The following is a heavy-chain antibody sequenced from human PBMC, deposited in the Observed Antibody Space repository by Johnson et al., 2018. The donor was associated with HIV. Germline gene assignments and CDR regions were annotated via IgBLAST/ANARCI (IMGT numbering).Heavy chain of an antibody. J-gene: IGHJ3*02. Sequence: QVHLVESGGGLIQPGGSLRLSCAASGFTVSSNYMSWVRQAPGQGLEWVAVIWYDGSKKYYVESVQGRFTISRDNSKNTLYLQMNSLRAEDTAVYYCAKVLSPRPWGDDAFDIWGQGTMVTVSS. CDR3: AKVLSPRPWGDDAFDI. V-gene: IGHV3-33*06. CDR1: GFTVSSNY. D-gene: IGHD7-27*01. CDR2: IWYDGSKK.